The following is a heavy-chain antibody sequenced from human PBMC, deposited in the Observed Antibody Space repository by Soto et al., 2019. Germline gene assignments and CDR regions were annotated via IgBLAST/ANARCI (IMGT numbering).Heavy chain of an antibody. V-gene: IGHV4-30-4*01. CDR3: ARLLGRAEITMIVVVTPNWFDP. CDR2: IYYTGST. CDR1: GDSINTDYY. J-gene: IGHJ5*02. D-gene: IGHD3-22*01. Sequence: SETLSLTCTVSGDSINTDYYWSWIRQPPGKGLEWIGHIYYTGSTYYNPSLKSRVTISVDTSKNQFSLKLSSVTAADTAVYYCARLLGRAEITMIVVVTPNWFDPWGQGTQVTVSS.